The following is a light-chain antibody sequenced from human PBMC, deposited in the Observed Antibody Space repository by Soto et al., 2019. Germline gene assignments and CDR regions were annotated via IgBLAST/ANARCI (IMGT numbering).Light chain of an antibody. CDR1: QGISSA. CDR2: DAS. CDR3: QQFNNLLT. V-gene: IGKV1D-13*01. Sequence: AIQLTQSPSSLSASVGDRVTITCRASQGISSALAWYQQKPGKAPKLLIYDASSLESGVPSRFRCSASGTYFTLTISSLQPEDFATYYCQQFNNLLTFGGGTKVEIK. J-gene: IGKJ4*01.